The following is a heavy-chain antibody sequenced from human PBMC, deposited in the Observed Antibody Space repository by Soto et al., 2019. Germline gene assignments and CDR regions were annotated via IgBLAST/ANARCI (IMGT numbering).Heavy chain of an antibody. Sequence: PGGSLGLACAASGFTFSSYAMGWVRQAPGKGMEWVAAISGSGGSTYYADSVKGRFTISRENSKNTLYLQMNSLRAEDAAVYYCAKDLVGSNADYYDYWGQGTLVTVSS. CDR3: AKDLVGSNADYYDY. V-gene: IGHV3-23*01. J-gene: IGHJ4*02. D-gene: IGHD2-15*01. CDR1: GFTFSSYA. CDR2: ISGSGGST.